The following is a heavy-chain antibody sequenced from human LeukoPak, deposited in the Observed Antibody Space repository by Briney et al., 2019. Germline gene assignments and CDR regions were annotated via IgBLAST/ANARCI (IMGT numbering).Heavy chain of an antibody. CDR2: ISSSSSYI. Sequence: GGSLRLSCAASGFTFSSYSMNWVRQAPGKGLEWVSSISSSSSYIYYADLVKGRFTISRDNAKNSLYLQMNSLRAEDTAVYYCARDWGYCSSTSCSGIDYWGQGTLVTVSS. CDR1: GFTFSSYS. J-gene: IGHJ4*02. D-gene: IGHD2-2*01. V-gene: IGHV3-21*01. CDR3: ARDWGYCSSTSCSGIDY.